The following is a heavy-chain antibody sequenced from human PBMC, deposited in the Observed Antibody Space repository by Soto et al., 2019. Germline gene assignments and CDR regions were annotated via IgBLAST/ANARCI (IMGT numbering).Heavy chain of an antibody. CDR1: GFTFSSYG. Sequence: GGSLRLSCAASGFTFSSYGMHWVRQAPGKGLEWVAVIWYDGSNKYYADSVKGRFTISRDNSKNTLYLQMNSLRAEDTAVYYCARSPVEPDDAFDIWGQGTMVTVSS. CDR3: ARSPVEPDDAFDI. V-gene: IGHV3-33*01. J-gene: IGHJ3*02. D-gene: IGHD1-1*01. CDR2: IWYDGSNK.